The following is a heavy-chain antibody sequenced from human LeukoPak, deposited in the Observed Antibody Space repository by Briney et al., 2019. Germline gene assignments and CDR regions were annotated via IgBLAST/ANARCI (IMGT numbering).Heavy chain of an antibody. V-gene: IGHV4-39*07. Sequence: PSETLSLTCTVSGGSISSSSYYWGWIRQPPGKGLEWIGSIYYSGSTYYNPSLKSRVTISVDTSKNQFSLKLSSGTAADTAVYYCARGEGIIDWFDPWGQGTLVTVSS. J-gene: IGHJ5*02. D-gene: IGHD2-15*01. CDR2: IYYSGST. CDR1: GGSISSSSYY. CDR3: ARGEGIIDWFDP.